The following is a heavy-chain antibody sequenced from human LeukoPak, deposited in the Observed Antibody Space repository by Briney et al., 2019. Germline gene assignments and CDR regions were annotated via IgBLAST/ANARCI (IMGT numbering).Heavy chain of an antibody. CDR1: GGSISSYY. J-gene: IGHJ1*01. V-gene: IGHV4-59*01. D-gene: IGHD3-22*01. CDR3: ARGADYYDSSGYCYFQH. Sequence: PSETLSLTCTVSGGSISSYYWSWIRQPPGKGLEWIGYIYYSGSTNYNPSLKSRVTISVDTSKNQFSLKLSSVTAADTAVYYCARGADYYDSSGYCYFQHWGQGTLVTVSS. CDR2: IYYSGST.